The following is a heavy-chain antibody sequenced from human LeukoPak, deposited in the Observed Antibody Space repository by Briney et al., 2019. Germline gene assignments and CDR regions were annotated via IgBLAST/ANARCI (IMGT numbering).Heavy chain of an antibody. D-gene: IGHD3-10*01. Sequence: GESLQISCKGSGYSFTSYWIGWVRQMPGKGLEWMGIIYPGDSDTRYSPSFQGQVTISADKSISTAYLQWSSLKASDTAMYYCARSSLTMVRGVITPFDYWGQGTLVTVSS. CDR1: GYSFTSYW. CDR3: ARSSLTMVRGVITPFDY. V-gene: IGHV5-51*01. J-gene: IGHJ4*02. CDR2: IYPGDSDT.